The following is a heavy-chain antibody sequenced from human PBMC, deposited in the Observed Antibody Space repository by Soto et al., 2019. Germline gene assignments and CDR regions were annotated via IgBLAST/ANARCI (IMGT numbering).Heavy chain of an antibody. CDR2: ISYDGSNK. V-gene: IGHV3-30-3*01. CDR3: ARDLTRYFDWSLDY. CDR1: GFTFSSYA. Sequence: QVQLVESGGGVVQPGRSLRLSCAASGFTFSSYAMHWVRQAPCKGLEWVAVISYDGSNKYYADSVKGRFTISRDNSKNTLYLQMNSLRAEDTAVYYCARDLTRYFDWSLDYWGQGTLVTVSS. D-gene: IGHD3-9*01. J-gene: IGHJ4*02.